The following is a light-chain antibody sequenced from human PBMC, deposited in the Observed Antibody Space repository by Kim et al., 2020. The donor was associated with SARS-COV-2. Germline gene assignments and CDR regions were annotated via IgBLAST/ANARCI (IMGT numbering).Light chain of an antibody. V-gene: IGLV3-1*01. CDR1: KLGDKY. CDR2: QDS. Sequence: VSPGQTASITCSGDKLGDKYACWYQQKPGQSPVLVIYQDSKRPSGITERFSGSNSGNTATLTISGTQAMDEADYYCQAWDSSTWVFGGGTQLTVL. J-gene: IGLJ3*02. CDR3: QAWDSSTWV.